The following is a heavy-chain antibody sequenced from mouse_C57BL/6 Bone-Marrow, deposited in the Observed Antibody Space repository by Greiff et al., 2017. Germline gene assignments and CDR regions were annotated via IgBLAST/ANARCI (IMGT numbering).Heavy chain of an antibody. CDR2: ISSAGSYT. J-gene: IGHJ2*01. V-gene: IGHV5-6*01. CDR1: GFTFSSYG. Sequence: EVKLLESGGDLVKPGGSLKLSCAASGFTFSSYGMSWVRQTPDKSLEWVATISSAGSYTYYPDSLKGRFTISRDNAKNTLYLQMSSLKSEDSAMYYCARHDAGDYFDYWGQGTTLTVTS. CDR3: ARHDAGDYFDY.